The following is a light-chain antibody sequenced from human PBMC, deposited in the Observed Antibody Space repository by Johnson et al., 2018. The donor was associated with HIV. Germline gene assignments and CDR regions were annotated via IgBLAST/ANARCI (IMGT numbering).Light chain of an antibody. V-gene: IGLV1-51*01. CDR2: DNN. CDR1: SSNIGNNY. Sequence: QLVLTQPPSVSAAPGQKVTISCSGSSSNIGNNYVSWYQQLPGTAPKLLIYDNNKRPSGIPDRFSGSKSGTSATLGITGLQTGDEADYYCGTWDSSLSAGVFGTGN. CDR3: GTWDSSLSAGV. J-gene: IGLJ1*01.